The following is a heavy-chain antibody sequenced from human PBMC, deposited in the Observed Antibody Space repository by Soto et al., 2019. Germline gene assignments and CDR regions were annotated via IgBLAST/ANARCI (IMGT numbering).Heavy chain of an antibody. CDR3: ARDYCSGGSCYNYYYYGMDV. J-gene: IGHJ6*02. Sequence: PGGSLRLSCAASGFTFSSYGMHWVRQAPGKGLEWVAVIWYDGSNKYYADSVKGRFTISRDNSKNTLYLQMNSLRAEDTAVYYCARDYCSGGSCYNYYYYGMDVWGQGTTVTVS. D-gene: IGHD2-15*01. V-gene: IGHV3-33*01. CDR2: IWYDGSNK. CDR1: GFTFSSYG.